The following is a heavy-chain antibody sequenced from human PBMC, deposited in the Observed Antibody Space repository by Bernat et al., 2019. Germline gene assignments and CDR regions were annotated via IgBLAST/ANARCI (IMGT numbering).Heavy chain of an antibody. J-gene: IGHJ3*02. V-gene: IGHV4-31*03. D-gene: IGHD3-16*01. CDR1: GGSVSTGDYY. CDR2: IYYSGQT. CDR3: GRVEGAYVDFDI. Sequence: QVQLQESGPGLVKPSQTLSRICTVSGGSVSTGDYYWIWIRPHPGKGLVWFCYIYYSGQTYYNPSLQSRVTISVDTSKNQFSLKLSSVTAADTAVYFCGRVEGAYVDFDIRGQGTMVTVSS.